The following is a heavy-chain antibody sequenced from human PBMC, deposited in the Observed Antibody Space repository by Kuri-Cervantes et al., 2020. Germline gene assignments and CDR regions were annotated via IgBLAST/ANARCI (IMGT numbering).Heavy chain of an antibody. CDR1: GGTFSSYA. J-gene: IGHJ4*02. CDR2: ISAYSGKT. V-gene: IGHV1-18*01. D-gene: IGHD2-2*01. CDR3: ASLGYCTSTSCYEDPVHSDY. Sequence: SVKVSCKASGGTFSSYAISWVRQAPGQGLEWVGWISAYSGKTNYAQKVQGRVSMTTDTSTTTAYMELRSLRSDDTAVYYCASLGYCTSTSCYEDPVHSDYWGQGTLVTVSS.